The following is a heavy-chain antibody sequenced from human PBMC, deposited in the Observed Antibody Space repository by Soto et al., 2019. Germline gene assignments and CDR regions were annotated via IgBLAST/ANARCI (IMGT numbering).Heavy chain of an antibody. CDR3: ARVEAGPSPIAARRYYFDY. CDR1: GYTFTSYA. Sequence: QVQLLQSGAEVKKPGASVKVSCKTSGYTFTSYAISWVRQAPGQGLEWLGWISAYNGTTNYAQKLHGRVTMTTDTSTGTAYMDLRSLRSDDTPLYYCARVEAGPSPIAARRYYFDYWGQGTLVTVSS. CDR2: ISAYNGTT. D-gene: IGHD6-6*01. V-gene: IGHV1-18*04. J-gene: IGHJ4*02.